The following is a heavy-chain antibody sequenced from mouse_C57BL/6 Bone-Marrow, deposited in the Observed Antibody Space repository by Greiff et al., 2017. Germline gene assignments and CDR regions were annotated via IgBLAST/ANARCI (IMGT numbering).Heavy chain of an antibody. J-gene: IGHJ2*01. CDR1: GYSFTDYN. D-gene: IGHD3-3*01. CDR2: INTNSGTT. Sequence: LQQSGPELVKPGASVKISCKASGYSFTDYNMNWVQQSKGKSLEWIGVINTNSGTTSYNQKFKGKATLIVDQSSSTAYMQRNSLTSEDSAVNYCARNSLGDYWGQGTTLTVSS. CDR3: ARNSLGDY. V-gene: IGHV1-39*01.